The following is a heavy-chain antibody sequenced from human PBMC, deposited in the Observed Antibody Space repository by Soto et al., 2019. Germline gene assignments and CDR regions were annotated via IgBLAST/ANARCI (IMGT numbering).Heavy chain of an antibody. CDR2: IIPIFGTA. CDR1: GGTFSSYA. CDR3: ARGWVRALVYAFDI. J-gene: IGHJ3*02. D-gene: IGHD3-10*01. Sequence: SVKVSCKASGGTFSSYAISWVRQAPGQGLEWMGGIIPIFGTANYAQKFQGRVTITADESTSTAYMELSSLRSEDTAVYYCARGWVRALVYAFDIWGQGTMVTVSS. V-gene: IGHV1-69*13.